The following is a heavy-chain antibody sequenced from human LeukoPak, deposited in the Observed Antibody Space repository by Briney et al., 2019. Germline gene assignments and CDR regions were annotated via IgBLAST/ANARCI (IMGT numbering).Heavy chain of an antibody. Sequence: PGGSLRLSCAASGFTFSTYGMSWIRQAPGKGLEWVSYISSSGSTIYYADSVKGRFTISRDNAKNSLYLQMNSLRAEDTAVYYCATLPTDSSGYYFQHWGQGTLVTVSS. CDR3: ATLPTDSSGYYFQH. CDR1: GFTFSTYG. CDR2: ISSSGSTI. J-gene: IGHJ1*01. V-gene: IGHV3-11*04. D-gene: IGHD3-22*01.